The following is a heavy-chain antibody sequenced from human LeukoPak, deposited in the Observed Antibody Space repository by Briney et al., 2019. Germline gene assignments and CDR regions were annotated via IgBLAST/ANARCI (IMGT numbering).Heavy chain of an antibody. CDR2: INPSGGST. D-gene: IGHD2-21*02. CDR3: ARAVAYCGGDCPVVPPH. J-gene: IGHJ4*02. V-gene: IGHV1-46*01. CDR1: GYTFTSYY. Sequence: GASVKVSCKASGYTFTSYYMHWVRQAPGQGLEWMGIINPSGGSTSYAQKFQGRVTVTRDMSTSTVYMELSSLRSEDTAVYYCARAVAYCGGDCPVVPPHWGQGTLVTVSS.